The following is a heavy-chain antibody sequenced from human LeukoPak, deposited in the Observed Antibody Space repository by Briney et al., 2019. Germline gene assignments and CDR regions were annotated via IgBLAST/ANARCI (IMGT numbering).Heavy chain of an antibody. D-gene: IGHD6-6*01. CDR3: ARLAYEYSSSWAFGPFYYYYYMDV. CDR2: INPSGGST. V-gene: IGHV1-46*01. Sequence: ASVKVSCKASGYTFTGYYMHWVRQAPGQGLEWMGIINPSGGSTSYAQKFQGRVTMTRDMSTSTVYMELSSLRSEDTAVYYCARLAYEYSSSWAFGPFYYYYYMDVWGKGTTVTVSS. CDR1: GYTFTGYY. J-gene: IGHJ6*03.